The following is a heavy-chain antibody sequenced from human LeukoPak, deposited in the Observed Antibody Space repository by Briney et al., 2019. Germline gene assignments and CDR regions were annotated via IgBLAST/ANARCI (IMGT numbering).Heavy chain of an antibody. CDR2: IYTSGST. Sequence: SETLSLTCTVSGGSISSYYWSWIRQPAGKGLEWIGRIYTSGSTNYNPSLKSRVTISVDTSKNQFSLKLSSVTAADTAVYYCARLSCSGGSCHPARSRYYYYYMDVWGKGTTVTISS. V-gene: IGHV4-4*07. D-gene: IGHD2-15*01. J-gene: IGHJ6*03. CDR3: ARLSCSGGSCHPARSRYYYYYMDV. CDR1: GGSISSYY.